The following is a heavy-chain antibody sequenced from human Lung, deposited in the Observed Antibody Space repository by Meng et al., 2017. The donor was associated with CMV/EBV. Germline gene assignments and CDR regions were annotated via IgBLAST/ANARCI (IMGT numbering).Heavy chain of an antibody. V-gene: IGHV4-61*01. D-gene: IGHD3-3*01. J-gene: IGHJ4*02. CDR2: IYYSRST. Sequence: SXTXSLXCIVSGDSVSSGSHYWSWIRQPPGKGLERIGYIYYSRSTNYNPSLKSRVTISVDNSKNKFSLNLNCLTAADTAVYYCATVRYDFGRNEFAFYDWGQGMXVTVSS. CDR3: ATVRYDFGRNEFAFYD. CDR1: GDSVSSGSHY.